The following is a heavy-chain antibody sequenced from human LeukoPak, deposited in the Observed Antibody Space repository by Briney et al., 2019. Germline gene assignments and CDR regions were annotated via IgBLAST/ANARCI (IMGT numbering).Heavy chain of an antibody. V-gene: IGHV3-23*01. J-gene: IGHJ4*02. CDR2: LSGSGGST. D-gene: IGHD1-1*01. CDR1: GFTFYIHC. Sequence: GSPRLSCAASGFTFYIHCMRLVRQTPGEGAEWVFGLSGSGGSTYYADSVKGRFTISRDNSKNTLYLQMITLRVEDTAVYYCAKVLVPEQIRRTTLPPFDYWGQGLLVTVSS. CDR3: AKVLVPEQIRRTTLPPFDY.